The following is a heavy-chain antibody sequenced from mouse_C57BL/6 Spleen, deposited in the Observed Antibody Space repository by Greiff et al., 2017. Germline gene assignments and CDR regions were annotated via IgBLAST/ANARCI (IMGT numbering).Heavy chain of an antibody. Sequence: QVQLQQPGPELVKPGASVKLSCKASGYTFTSYWMHWVKQRPGQGLEWIGKITPSNGGTNYNEKFKSKATLTVDKSSSTAYMQLSSLTSEDSAVYYCASTETYYGSSLAYWGQGTLVTVSA. D-gene: IGHD1-1*01. CDR1: GYTFTSYW. J-gene: IGHJ3*01. CDR2: ITPSNGGT. V-gene: IGHV1-53*01. CDR3: ASTETYYGSSLAY.